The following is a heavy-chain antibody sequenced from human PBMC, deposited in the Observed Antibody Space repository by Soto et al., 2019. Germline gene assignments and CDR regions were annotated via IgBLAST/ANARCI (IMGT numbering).Heavy chain of an antibody. V-gene: IGHV3-49*03. J-gene: IGHJ3*02. CDR2: IRSKAYGGTT. CDR3: TRDAARGSDAFDI. Sequence: GGSLRLSCTASGFTFGDYAMSWFRQAPGKGLEWVGFIRSKAYGGTTEYAASVKGRFTISRDDSKSIAYLQMNSLKTEDTAVYYCTRDAARGSDAFDIWGQGTMVTVSS. D-gene: IGHD3-10*01. CDR1: GFTFGDYA.